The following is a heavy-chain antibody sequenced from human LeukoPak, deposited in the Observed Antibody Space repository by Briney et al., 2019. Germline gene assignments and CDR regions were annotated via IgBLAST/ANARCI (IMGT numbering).Heavy chain of an antibody. CDR1: GFTFSTSW. D-gene: IGHD5-12*01. J-gene: IGHJ6*04. CDR2: INPDGSAP. CDR3: ARGYSGFGVYGMDV. Sequence: GGSLRLSCTASGFTFSTSWMHWVRQAPGEGLVWVSRINPDGSAPTYADSVKGRFTISRDTAKNTLFLQMSSLRVEDTAVYFCARGYSGFGVYGMDVWGKGTTVTVSS. V-gene: IGHV3-74*01.